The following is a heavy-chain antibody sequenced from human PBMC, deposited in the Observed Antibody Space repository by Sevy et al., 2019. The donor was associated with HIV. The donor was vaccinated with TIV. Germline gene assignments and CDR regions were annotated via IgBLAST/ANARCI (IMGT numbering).Heavy chain of an antibody. CDR3: SRDRGEILHSAFDY. CDR1: GFRFSDYS. Sequence: GGSLRLSCAASGFRFSDYSMHWVRQAPGKGLEWVAVISYDGRNNKYNVDSVKGRFTISRDNSKNTLFLPMNSLRAEDSAIYYCSRDRGEILHSAFDYWGQGTLVTVSS. V-gene: IGHV3-30*14. CDR2: ISYDGRNNK. D-gene: IGHD3-16*01. J-gene: IGHJ4*02.